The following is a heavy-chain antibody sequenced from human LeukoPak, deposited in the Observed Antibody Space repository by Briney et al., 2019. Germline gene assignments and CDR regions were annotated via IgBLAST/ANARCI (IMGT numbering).Heavy chain of an antibody. CDR2: ISGSGGST. CDR3: VKGSYRGYEFDY. J-gene: IGHJ4*02. V-gene: IGHV3-23*01. CDR1: GFTFSSYA. D-gene: IGHD5-12*01. Sequence: GGSLRLSCAATGFTFSSYAMSWVRQAPGKGLEWVSAISGSGGSTYYADSVKGRFTISRDNSKNTLYLQMNSLRAEDTAVYYCVKGSYRGYEFDYWGQGTLVTVSS.